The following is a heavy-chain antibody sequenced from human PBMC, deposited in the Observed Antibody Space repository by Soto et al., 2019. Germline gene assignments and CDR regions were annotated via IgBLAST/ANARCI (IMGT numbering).Heavy chain of an antibody. Sequence: GGSLRLSCAASGFTFSSYGMHWVRQAPGKGLEWVAVISYDGSNKYYADSVKGRFTVSRDNSKNTLYLQMNSLRAEDTALYYCAKDLILLRYFDWSPSFDYWGQGTLVTVSS. CDR3: AKDLILLRYFDWSPSFDY. J-gene: IGHJ4*02. V-gene: IGHV3-30*18. CDR1: GFTFSSYG. D-gene: IGHD3-9*01. CDR2: ISYDGSNK.